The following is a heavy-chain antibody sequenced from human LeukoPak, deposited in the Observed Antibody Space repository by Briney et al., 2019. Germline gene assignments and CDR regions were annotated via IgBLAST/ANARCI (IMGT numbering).Heavy chain of an antibody. CDR1: GFTFSSYS. D-gene: IGHD3-10*01. CDR2: ISSSSTTI. J-gene: IGHJ4*02. CDR3: AYRRWFGESDMADH. V-gene: IGHV3-48*02. Sequence: PGGSLRLSCAASGFTFSSYSMHWVRQAPGKGLEWVTYISSSSTTIYYAHSVKGRFTISRDNAKNSLYLQMNSLRDEDTAVYYCAYRRWFGESDMADHWGQGTLVTVSS.